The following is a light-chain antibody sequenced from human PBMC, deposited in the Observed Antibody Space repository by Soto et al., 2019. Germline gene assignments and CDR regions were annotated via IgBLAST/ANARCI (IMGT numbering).Light chain of an antibody. CDR3: QQYGSSPLT. CDR1: QRVSSSY. J-gene: IGKJ4*01. CDR2: GAS. Sequence: EIVLTQSTGTLSLSQGERATLSCRASQRVSSSYLAWYQQKPGQAPRLLIYGASSRATGIPDRFSGSGSGTDFTLNISRLEPEDFAVYYCQQYGSSPLTFGGGTKVEIK. V-gene: IGKV3-20*01.